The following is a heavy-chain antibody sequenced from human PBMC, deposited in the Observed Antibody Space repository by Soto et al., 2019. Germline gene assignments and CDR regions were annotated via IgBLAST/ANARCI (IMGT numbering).Heavy chain of an antibody. CDR2: INPNSGGT. CDR1: GYTFTGYY. V-gene: IGHV1-2*04. J-gene: IGHJ3*02. D-gene: IGHD3-3*01. Sequence: ASVKVSCKASGYTFTGYYMHWVRQAPGQGLEWMGWINPNSGGTNYAQKFQGWVTMTRDTSISTAYMELSRLRSDDTAVYYCARGTNYDFWSGYYDAFDIWGQGTMVTVS. CDR3: ARGTNYDFWSGYYDAFDI.